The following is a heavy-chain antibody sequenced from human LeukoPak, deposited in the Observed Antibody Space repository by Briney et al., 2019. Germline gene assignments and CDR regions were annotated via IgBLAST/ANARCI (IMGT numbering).Heavy chain of an antibody. D-gene: IGHD3-3*01. CDR2: IYYSGST. J-gene: IGHJ3*02. CDR3: AREGRFLKWLPSDSGNDAFDI. Sequence: PSQTLSLTCTVSGGSISSGGYYWSWIRQHPGKGLEWIGYIYYSGSTYYNPSLKSRVTISVDTSKNQFSLKLSSVTAADTAVYYCAREGRFLKWLPSDSGNDAFDIWGQGTMVTVSS. CDR1: GGSISSGGYY. V-gene: IGHV4-31*03.